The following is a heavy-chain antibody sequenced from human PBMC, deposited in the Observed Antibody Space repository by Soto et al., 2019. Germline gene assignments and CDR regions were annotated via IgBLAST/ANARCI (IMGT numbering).Heavy chain of an antibody. CDR1: GYTFTSYD. CDR3: ARGHSVNNWFDP. Sequence: ASVKVSCKASGYTFTSYDINWVRQATGQGLEWMGWMNPNSGNTGYAQKFQGRVTMTRNTSISTAYMELSSLRSEDTAVYYCARGHSVNNWFDPWGQGTLVTVS. J-gene: IGHJ5*02. V-gene: IGHV1-8*01. CDR2: MNPNSGNT.